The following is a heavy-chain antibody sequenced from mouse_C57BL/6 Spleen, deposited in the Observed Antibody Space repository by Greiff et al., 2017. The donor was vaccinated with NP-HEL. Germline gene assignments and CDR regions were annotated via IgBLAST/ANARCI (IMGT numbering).Heavy chain of an antibody. J-gene: IGHJ4*01. Sequence: EVKLMESGGGLVQPGGSLSLSCAASGFTFTDYYMSWVRQPPGKALEWLGFIRNKANGYTTEYSASVKGRFTISRDNSQSILYLQMNALRAEDSATYYCARSAQATGAMDYWGQGTSVTVSS. CDR1: GFTFTDYY. D-gene: IGHD3-2*02. CDR2: IRNKANGYTT. V-gene: IGHV7-3*01. CDR3: ARSAQATGAMDY.